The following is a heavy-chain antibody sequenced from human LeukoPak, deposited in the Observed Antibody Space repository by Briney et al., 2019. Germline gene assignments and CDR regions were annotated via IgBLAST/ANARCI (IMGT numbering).Heavy chain of an antibody. J-gene: IGHJ4*02. CDR1: GFTFSTFA. CDR3: AKSRGWLQLWEY. D-gene: IGHD5-24*01. CDR2: IFPSGGEI. V-gene: IGHV3-23*01. Sequence: GGSLRLSCVASGFTFSTFAMIWVRQPPGKGLEWVSSIFPSGGEIHYADSVRGRFTISRDNSKSTLSLQMNSLRAEDTAVYYCAKSRGWLQLWEYWGQGTLVTVSS.